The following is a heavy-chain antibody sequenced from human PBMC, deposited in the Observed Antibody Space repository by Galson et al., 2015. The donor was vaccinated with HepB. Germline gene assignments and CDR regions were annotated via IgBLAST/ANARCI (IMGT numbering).Heavy chain of an antibody. CDR3: ARDGQIWSGYSTFDY. CDR2: IKQDGSEK. Sequence: SLRLSCAASGFTFRSYWMSWVRQAPGKGLEWVANIKQDGSEKYYVDSVKGRFTISRDNAEDSLHLQMNSLRAEDTAVYYCARDGQIWSGYSTFDYWGQGTLVTVSS. V-gene: IGHV3-7*01. J-gene: IGHJ4*02. CDR1: GFTFRSYW. D-gene: IGHD3-3*01.